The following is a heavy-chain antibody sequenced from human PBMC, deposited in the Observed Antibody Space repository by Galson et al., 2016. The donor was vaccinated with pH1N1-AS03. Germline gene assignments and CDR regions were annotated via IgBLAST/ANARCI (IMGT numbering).Heavy chain of an antibody. J-gene: IGHJ6*02. CDR2: IIPSLSTP. Sequence: SVKVSCKASGYTFTSYYIHWVRQAPGQGLEWMGGIIPSLSTPVYAQQFQGRVSITADDSTYTVFMEVNRLTSEETAVYYCARFDGDFDVWRGRFYYGMDVWGQGTTVKVSS. CDR3: ARFDGDFDVWRGRFYYGMDV. V-gene: IGHV1-69*13. D-gene: IGHD3-3*01. CDR1: GYTFTSYY.